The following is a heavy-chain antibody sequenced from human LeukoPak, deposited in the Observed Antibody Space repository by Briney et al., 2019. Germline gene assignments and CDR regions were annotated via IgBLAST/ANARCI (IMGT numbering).Heavy chain of an antibody. CDR3: ARDFCSSTSCYTGYFDY. CDR1: GYTFTSYG. J-gene: IGHJ4*02. Sequence: GASVKVSCKASGYTFTSYGIGWVRQAPGQGLEWMGWISAYNGNTNYAQKLQGRVTMTTDTSTSTAYMELRSLRSDDTAVYYCARDFCSSTSCYTGYFDYWGQGTLVTVSS. D-gene: IGHD2-2*02. CDR2: ISAYNGNT. V-gene: IGHV1-18*01.